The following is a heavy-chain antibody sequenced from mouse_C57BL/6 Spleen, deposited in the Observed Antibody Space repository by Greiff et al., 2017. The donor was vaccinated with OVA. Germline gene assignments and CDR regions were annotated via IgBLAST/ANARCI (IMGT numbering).Heavy chain of an antibody. CDR1: GYSITSGYY. J-gene: IGHJ1*03. CDR2: ISYDGSN. CDR3: ASFYYYGSSYSWYFDV. D-gene: IGHD1-1*01. V-gene: IGHV3-6*01. Sequence: EVQLQESGPGLVKPSQSLSLTCSVTGYSITSGYYWNWIRQFPGNKPEWMGYISYDGSNNYNPSLKNRISITRDTSKNQFFLKLNSLTTEDTATYYCASFYYYGSSYSWYFDVWGTGTTVTVSS.